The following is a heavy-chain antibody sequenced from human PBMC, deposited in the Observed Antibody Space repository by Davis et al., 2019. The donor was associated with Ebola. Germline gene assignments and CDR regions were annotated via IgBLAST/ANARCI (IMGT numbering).Heavy chain of an antibody. J-gene: IGHJ6*02. CDR2: ISYDGSNK. CDR1: GFTFSSYA. V-gene: IGHV3-30-3*01. D-gene: IGHD2-21*02. CDR3: ARGHYCGGDCFLYYYYGMDV. Sequence: GESLKISCAASGFTFSSYAMHWVRQAPGKGLEWVAVISYDGSNKYYADSVKGRFTISRDNSKNTLYLQMNSLRAEDTAVYYCARGHYCGGDCFLYYYYGMDVWGQGTTVTVSS.